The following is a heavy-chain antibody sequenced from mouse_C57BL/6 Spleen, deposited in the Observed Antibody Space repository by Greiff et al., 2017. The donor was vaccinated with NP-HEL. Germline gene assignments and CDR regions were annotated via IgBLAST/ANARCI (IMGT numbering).Heavy chain of an antibody. CDR3: AMGTKVVHYYSMDY. Sequence: QVQLQQSGPELVKPGASVKISCKASGYAFSSSWMNWVKQRPGKGLEWIGRIYPGDGDTNYNGKFKGKATLTADKSSSTADMQLSSLTSEDSAVYFGAMGTKVVHYYSMDYWGQGTSVTVSS. J-gene: IGHJ4*01. CDR1: GYAFSSSW. D-gene: IGHD1-1*01. CDR2: IYPGDGDT. V-gene: IGHV1-82*01.